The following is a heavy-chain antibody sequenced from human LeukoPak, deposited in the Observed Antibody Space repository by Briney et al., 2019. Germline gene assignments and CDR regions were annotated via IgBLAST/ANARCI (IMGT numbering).Heavy chain of an antibody. V-gene: IGHV1-2*02. CDR3: AREVSQQLVQRQIQKYTWFDP. J-gene: IGHJ5*02. CDR1: GYTVTFYY. D-gene: IGHD6-13*01. CDR2: MNLNSGGT. Sequence: ASVTVSCKAAGYTVTFYYMHWGRQAPGQGREGMGWMNLNSGGTNNAQKYQGRVTMTRDTSISTAYMELSSLRSDDTAVYYCAREVSQQLVQRQIQKYTWFDPWGQGKLVTVSS.